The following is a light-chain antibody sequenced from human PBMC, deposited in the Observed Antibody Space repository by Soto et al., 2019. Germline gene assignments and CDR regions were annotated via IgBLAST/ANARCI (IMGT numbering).Light chain of an antibody. J-gene: IGKJ2*01. Sequence: DIVMPQSPDSLAVSLGARATINCNSSQSVLYSSNNKNYLAWYQQRPGQPPKLLIYWASTRESGVPDRFSGSGSGTDLSRTITSLQTEDVEVYYCQQYESTPPTCGQGSKLEIK. CDR1: QSVLYSSNNKNY. CDR2: WAS. CDR3: QQYESTPPT. V-gene: IGKV4-1*01.